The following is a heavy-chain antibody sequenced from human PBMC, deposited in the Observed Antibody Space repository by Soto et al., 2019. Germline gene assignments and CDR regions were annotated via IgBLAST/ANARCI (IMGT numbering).Heavy chain of an antibody. V-gene: IGHV3-23*01. CDR2: ISGSGGST. Sequence: GGSLRLSCAASGFTFSSYAISWVRQAPGKGLEWVSAISGSGGSTYYADSVKGRFTISRDNSKNTLYLQMNSLRAEDTAVYYCVKDPSRIAVAGKDGLQWYYFGMDVWGQGKTVTVT. CDR1: GFTFSSYA. J-gene: IGHJ6*02. CDR3: VKDPSRIAVAGKDGLQWYYFGMDV. D-gene: IGHD6-19*01.